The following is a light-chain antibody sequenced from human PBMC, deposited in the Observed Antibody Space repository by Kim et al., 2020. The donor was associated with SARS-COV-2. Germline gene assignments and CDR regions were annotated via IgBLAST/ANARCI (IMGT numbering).Light chain of an antibody. CDR2: GAS. Sequence: SPGEGATLSCSASQSINNNYLAWYQQRPGHAPRLLIHGASSRAAGIPDRFSGSGSGTDFALTISRLEPEDFAVYYCQHYGSSPWTFGQGTKVDIK. V-gene: IGKV3-20*01. J-gene: IGKJ1*01. CDR1: QSINNNY. CDR3: QHYGSSPWT.